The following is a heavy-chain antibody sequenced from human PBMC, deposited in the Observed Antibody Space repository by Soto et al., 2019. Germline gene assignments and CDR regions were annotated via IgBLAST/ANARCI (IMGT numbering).Heavy chain of an antibody. D-gene: IGHD1-26*01. CDR1: VCSFARYD. Sequence: AGKVSCEACVCSFARYDRTWGLQATGQGHKWMGWMNPNSGNTGYAQKFQGRVTMTRNTSISTAYMELSSLRSEDTAVYYCARDLEGIVGDTGPYYYYGLSFWSQGTTVTVSS. J-gene: IGHJ6*02. V-gene: IGHV1-8*01. CDR2: MNPNSGNT. CDR3: ARDLEGIVGDTGPYYYYGLSF.